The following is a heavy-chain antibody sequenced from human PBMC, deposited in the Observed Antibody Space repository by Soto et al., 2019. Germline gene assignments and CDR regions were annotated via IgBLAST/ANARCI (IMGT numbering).Heavy chain of an antibody. CDR2: MNTNTGNT. CDR3: ARVVRFFGGHAGY. Sequence: ASLKVCCETSGYTFTEFDINWVRQAPGQGLEWMGWMNTNTGNTGYAQKFQGRVTMTRDTSISTAYMELRRLRSEDTAVYYCARVVRFFGGHAGYWGQGTLVTVSS. D-gene: IGHD3-3*01. V-gene: IGHV1-8*01. J-gene: IGHJ4*02. CDR1: GYTFTEFD.